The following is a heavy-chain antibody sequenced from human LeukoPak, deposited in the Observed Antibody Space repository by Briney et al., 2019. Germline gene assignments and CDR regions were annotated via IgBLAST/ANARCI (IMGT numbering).Heavy chain of an antibody. CDR2: INPNSGGT. CDR3: ATSRGPVTKTTTRDFDY. D-gene: IGHD4-11*01. J-gene: IGHJ4*02. V-gene: IGHV1-2*06. CDR1: GYTFTGYY. Sequence: ASVKVSCKASGYTFTGYYMHWVRQAPGQGLELMGRINPNSGGTNYAQKFQGRVTMTRDTSISTAYMALSRLRSDDTAVYYCATSRGPVTKTTTRDFDYWGQGTLVTVSS.